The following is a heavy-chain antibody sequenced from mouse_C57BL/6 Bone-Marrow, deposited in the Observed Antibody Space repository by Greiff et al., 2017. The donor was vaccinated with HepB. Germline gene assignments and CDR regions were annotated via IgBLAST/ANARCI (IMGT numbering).Heavy chain of an antibody. V-gene: IGHV1-81*01. CDR1: GYTFTSYG. Sequence: QVHVKQSGAELARPGASVKLSCKASGYTFTSYGISWVKQRTGQGLEWIGEIYPRSGNTYYNEKFKGKATLTADKSSSTAYMELRSLTSEDSAVYFCASGGLSTWFAYWGQGTLVTVSA. D-gene: IGHD3-2*02. J-gene: IGHJ3*01. CDR3: ASGGLSTWFAY. CDR2: IYPRSGNT.